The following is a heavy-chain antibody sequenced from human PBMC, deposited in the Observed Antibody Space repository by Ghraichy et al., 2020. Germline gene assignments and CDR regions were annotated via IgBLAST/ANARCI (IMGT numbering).Heavy chain of an antibody. CDR1: GYTFTSYG. J-gene: IGHJ6*03. CDR3: ARGAVILRLTTYYYYYYMDV. D-gene: IGHD3-3*01. Sequence: ASVKVSCKASGYTFTSYGISWVRQAPGQGLEWMGWISAYNGNTNYAQKLQGRVTMTTDTSTSKAYMELRSLRSDDTAVYYCARGAVILRLTTYYYYYYMDVWGKGTTVTVSS. CDR2: ISAYNGNT. V-gene: IGHV1-18*04.